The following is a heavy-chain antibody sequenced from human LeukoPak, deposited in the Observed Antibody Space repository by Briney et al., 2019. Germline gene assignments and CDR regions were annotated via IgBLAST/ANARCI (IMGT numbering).Heavy chain of an antibody. D-gene: IGHD1-26*01. CDR1: GFTFSDYY. CDR2: LSSSGSTI. J-gene: IGHJ6*02. V-gene: IGHV3-11*01. Sequence: GGSLRLSCAASGFTFSDYYMSWIRQAPGKGLEWVSYLSSSGSTIYYADSVKGRFTISRDNAKNSLCLQMNSLRAEDTAVYYCARGTKWELYYYYGMDVWGQGTTVTVSS. CDR3: ARGTKWELYYYYGMDV.